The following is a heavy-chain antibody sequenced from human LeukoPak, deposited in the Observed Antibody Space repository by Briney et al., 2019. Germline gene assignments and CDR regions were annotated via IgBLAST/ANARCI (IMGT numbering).Heavy chain of an antibody. D-gene: IGHD2-21*02. J-gene: IGHJ4*02. CDR3: AKEIEILAYCGGDCYSGFDY. CDR1: GFTFSSYA. CDR2: ISGSGGST. V-gene: IGHV3-23*01. Sequence: PGGSLRLSCAASGFTFSSYAMSWVRQAPGKGLEWVSAISGSGGSTYYADSVKGRFTISRDNSKNTLYLQMNSLRAEDTAVYYCAKEIEILAYCGGDCYSGFDYWGQGTLVTVSS.